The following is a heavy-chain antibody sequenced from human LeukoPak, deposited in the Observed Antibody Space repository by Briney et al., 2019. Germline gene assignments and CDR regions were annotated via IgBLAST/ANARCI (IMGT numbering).Heavy chain of an antibody. CDR2: ISWNGGRL. CDR3: TRDVSYGALDI. CDR1: GFTFDDHG. D-gene: IGHD2-21*01. J-gene: IGHJ3*02. V-gene: IGHV3-20*04. Sequence: GESLRLSCAASGFTFDDHGMNWVRQAPGKGLEWVAGISWNGGRLGYGDSVKGRFAISRDNAKNSLYLQMNSLSAEDTALYYCTRDVSYGALDIWGQGTRVTVSS.